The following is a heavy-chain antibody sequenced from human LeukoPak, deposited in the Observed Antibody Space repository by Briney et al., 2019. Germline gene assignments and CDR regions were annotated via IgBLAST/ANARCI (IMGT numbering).Heavy chain of an antibody. CDR1: GFIFSSYW. V-gene: IGHV3-23*01. D-gene: IGHD3-3*01. CDR2: ISASGSTT. CDR3: AKGAQYDFWSGYTLEYFDV. J-gene: IGHJ4*02. Sequence: GGSLRLSCTASGFIFSSYWMSWVRQAPGKGLDWVSFISASGSTTHYADSVTGRFTISRDNSNNTLYLQINSLRAEDTAAYYCAKGAQYDFWSGYTLEYFDVWGKGTLVTVSS.